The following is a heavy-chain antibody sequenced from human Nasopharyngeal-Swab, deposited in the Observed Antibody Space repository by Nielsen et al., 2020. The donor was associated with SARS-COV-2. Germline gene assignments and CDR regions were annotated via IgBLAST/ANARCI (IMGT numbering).Heavy chain of an antibody. Sequence: VRQMPGKGLEWVANIKQDGSEQFYVDSVKGRFTISRDNAKNSLYLQMNSLRAEDTAVYYCARVRGYCSGDACYVYYYMDVWGKGTTVTVSS. V-gene: IGHV3-7*02. J-gene: IGHJ6*03. D-gene: IGHD2-15*01. CDR3: ARVRGYCSGDACYVYYYMDV. CDR2: IKQDGSEQ.